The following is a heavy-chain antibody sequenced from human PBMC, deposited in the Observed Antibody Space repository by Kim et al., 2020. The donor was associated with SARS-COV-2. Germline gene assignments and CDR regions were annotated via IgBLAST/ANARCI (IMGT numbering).Heavy chain of an antibody. Sequence: YAASVKGRFTITSDNSKNTRYLQMNSLRAEDTAVYYCARGESMVRGDLGYWGQGTLVTVSS. D-gene: IGHD3-10*01. CDR3: ARGESMVRGDLGY. J-gene: IGHJ4*02. V-gene: IGHV3-33*01.